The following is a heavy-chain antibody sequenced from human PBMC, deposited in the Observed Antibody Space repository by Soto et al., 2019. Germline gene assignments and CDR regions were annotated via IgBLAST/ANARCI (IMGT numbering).Heavy chain of an antibody. CDR1: SYTFTSYG. Sequence: GASVKVSCKASSYTFTSYGISWVRQAPGQGLEWMGWISAYNGNTNSAQKLQGRVTLTTDTSTSTAYMELRSLRSDDTAVYYCARDRGSGGHFDYWGQGTLVTASS. CDR2: ISAYNGNT. J-gene: IGHJ4*02. V-gene: IGHV1-18*01. D-gene: IGHD2-15*01. CDR3: ARDRGSGGHFDY.